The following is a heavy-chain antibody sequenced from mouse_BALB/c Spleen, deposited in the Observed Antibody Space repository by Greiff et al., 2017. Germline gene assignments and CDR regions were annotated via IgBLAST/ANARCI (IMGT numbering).Heavy chain of an antibody. V-gene: IGHV14-1*02. CDR3: ARLAPLAY. CDR2: IDPENGNT. J-gene: IGHJ3*01. Sequence: VQLQQSGAELVRPGALVKLSCKASGFNIKDYYMHWVKQRPEQGLEWIGWIDPENGNTIYDPKFQGKASITADTSSNTAYLQLSSLTSEDTAVYYCARLAPLAYWGQGTLVTVSA. CDR1: GFNIKDYY. D-gene: IGHD6-1*01.